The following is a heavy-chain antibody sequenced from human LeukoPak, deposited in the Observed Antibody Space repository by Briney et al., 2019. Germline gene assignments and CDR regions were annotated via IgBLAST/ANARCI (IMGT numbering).Heavy chain of an antibody. CDR3: SKDDTAMVAGIYY. D-gene: IGHD5-18*01. J-gene: IGHJ4*02. Sequence: ASVKVSCKASGYTFTSCGISWVRQAPGQGLEWMGWISAYNCNTNYAQKLQGRVTMTTDTSKSTAYQELRSLRSDATAVYYCSKDDTAMVAGIYYEGQGNRVIVSS. CDR2: ISAYNCNT. CDR1: GYTFTSCG. V-gene: IGHV1-18*01.